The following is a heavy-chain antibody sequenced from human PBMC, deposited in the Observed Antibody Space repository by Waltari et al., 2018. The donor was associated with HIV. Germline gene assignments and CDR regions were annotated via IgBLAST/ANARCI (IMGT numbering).Heavy chain of an antibody. CDR2: ISYYGDNK. J-gene: IGHJ4*02. Sequence: QVQLVESGGGVVQPGRSLRLSCAAPGFTFSSYGMHWVRQAPGKGLEWVAVISYYGDNKYYADSVKGRFTISRDNSKNTLYLQMNSLRAEDTAVYYCARGASGWSPGYWGQGTLVTVSS. V-gene: IGHV3-30*03. D-gene: IGHD6-19*01. CDR1: GFTFSSYG. CDR3: ARGASGWSPGY.